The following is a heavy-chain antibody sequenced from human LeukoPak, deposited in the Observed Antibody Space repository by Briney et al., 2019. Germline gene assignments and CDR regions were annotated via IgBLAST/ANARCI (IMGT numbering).Heavy chain of an antibody. Sequence: GGSLRLSCEASGFSFSSYGMHWVRQAPGKGLEWVAIISYDGRNKYYVGSVKGRFTISRDNSKNTLYLQMNSLGDEDTAVYYCAELGITMIGGVWGKGTTVTISS. D-gene: IGHD3-10*02. CDR1: GFSFSSYG. CDR2: ISYDGRNK. CDR3: AELGITMIGGV. J-gene: IGHJ6*04. V-gene: IGHV3-30*18.